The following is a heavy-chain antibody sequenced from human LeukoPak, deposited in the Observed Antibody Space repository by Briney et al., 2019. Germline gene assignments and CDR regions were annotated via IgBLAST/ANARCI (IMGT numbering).Heavy chain of an antibody. D-gene: IGHD6-19*01. CDR1: GGTFSSYA. Sequence: ASVKVSCKASGGTFSSYAISWVRQAPGQGLEWMGRIIPILGIANYAQKFQGRVTITADKSTSTAYMELSSLRSEDTAVYYCARSSGRDAFDIWGQGTMVTVSS. CDR3: ARSSGRDAFDI. J-gene: IGHJ3*02. CDR2: IIPILGIA. V-gene: IGHV1-69*04.